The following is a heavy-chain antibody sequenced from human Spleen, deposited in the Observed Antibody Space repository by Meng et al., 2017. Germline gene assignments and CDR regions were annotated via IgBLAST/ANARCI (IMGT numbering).Heavy chain of an antibody. CDR2: INPTSGGT. CDR1: GYTFTGYQ. Sequence: ASVKVSCKASGYTFTGYQMHWVRQAPGQGLEWMGWINPTSGGTNLAQKFQGRVTMTRDTSISTAYMELNSLTSDDTAVYFCARKAGNCISTTCYSLDYWGQGTLVTVSS. J-gene: IGHJ4*02. D-gene: IGHD2-2*01. V-gene: IGHV1-2*02. CDR3: ARKAGNCISTTCYSLDY.